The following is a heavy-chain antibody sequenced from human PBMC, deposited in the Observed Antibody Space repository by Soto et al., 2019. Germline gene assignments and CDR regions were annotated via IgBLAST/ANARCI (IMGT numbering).Heavy chain of an antibody. CDR1: GGSISSYY. V-gene: IGHV4-59*01. D-gene: IGHD3-9*01. Sequence: TLSLTCTVSGGSISSYYWSWIRQPPGKGLEWIGYIYYSGSTNYNPSLKSRVTISVDTSKNQFSLKLSSVTAADTAVYYCARVRKGLRYFDWLDYYFDYWGQGTLVTVSS. CDR3: ARVRKGLRYFDWLDYYFDY. CDR2: IYYSGST. J-gene: IGHJ4*02.